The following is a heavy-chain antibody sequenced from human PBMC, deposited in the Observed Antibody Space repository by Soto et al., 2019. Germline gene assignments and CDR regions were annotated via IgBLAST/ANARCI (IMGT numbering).Heavy chain of an antibody. V-gene: IGHV4-39*01. CDR2: IYYSGST. D-gene: IGHD3-10*01. CDR1: GGSISSSSYY. CDR3: ARSRGYYGSGSKGDY. J-gene: IGHJ4*02. Sequence: PSETLSLTCTVSGGSISSSSYYWGWIRQPPGKGLEWIGSIYYSGSTYYNPSLKSRVTISVDTSKNQFSLKLSSVTAADTAVYYCARSRGYYGSGSKGDYWGQGTLVTVSS.